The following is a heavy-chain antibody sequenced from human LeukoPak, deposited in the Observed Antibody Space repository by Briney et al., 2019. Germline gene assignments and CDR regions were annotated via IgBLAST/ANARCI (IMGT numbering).Heavy chain of an antibody. V-gene: IGHV1-69*01. Sequence: ASVKVSCKASGGTFSSYAISWVRQAPGQGLEWMGGIIPVFGTANYAQKFQGRVTITADESTSTAYMELSSLRSEDAAVYYCARAPAPGGFYDSSGYYFYWGQGTLVTVSS. D-gene: IGHD3-22*01. J-gene: IGHJ4*02. CDR2: IIPVFGTA. CDR3: ARAPAPGGFYDSSGYYFY. CDR1: GGTFSSYA.